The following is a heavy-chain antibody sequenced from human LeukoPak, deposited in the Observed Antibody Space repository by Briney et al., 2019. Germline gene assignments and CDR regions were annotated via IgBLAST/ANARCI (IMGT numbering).Heavy chain of an antibody. D-gene: IGHD4-11*01. V-gene: IGHV3-53*01. CDR3: ATTVISGSDGMDV. CDR1: GFIVSNKY. CDR2: IYTGGST. J-gene: IGHJ6*02. Sequence: PGGSLRLSCAASGFIVSNKYMAWVRQTPGKRLEWVSVIYTGGSTYYADSVKGRFTISRDNPKNAVHLQMNRLRVEDTAVYYCATTVISGSDGMDVWGQGTTVTVSS.